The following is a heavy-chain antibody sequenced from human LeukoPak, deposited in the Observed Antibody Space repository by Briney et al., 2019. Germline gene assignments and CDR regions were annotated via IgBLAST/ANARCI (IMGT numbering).Heavy chain of an antibody. CDR1: GYTFTGYY. V-gene: IGHV1-2*02. CDR2: INPNSGGT. CDR3: ARLGGIAAAGPAYYYYYYMDV. J-gene: IGHJ6*03. Sequence: GASVKVSCKASGYTFTGYYMHWVRQAPGQGLEWMGWINPNSGGTNYAQKFQGRVTMTRDTSISTAYMELSRLRSDDTAVYYCARLGGIAAAGPAYYYYYYMDVWGKGTTVTISS. D-gene: IGHD6-13*01.